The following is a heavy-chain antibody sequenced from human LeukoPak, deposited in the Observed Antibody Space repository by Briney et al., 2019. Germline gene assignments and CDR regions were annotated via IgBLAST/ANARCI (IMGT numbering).Heavy chain of an antibody. CDR2: IYSGGST. D-gene: IGHD3-22*01. J-gene: IGHJ4*02. CDR1: GFTVSSNY. Sequence: GGSLRLSCAASGFTVSSNYMSWVRQAPGKGLEWVSVIYSGGSTYYADSVKGRFTISRDNSKNTLYPQMNSLRAEDTAVYYCARALGDSSGYYDYWGQGTLVTVSS. CDR3: ARALGDSSGYYDY. V-gene: IGHV3-66*01.